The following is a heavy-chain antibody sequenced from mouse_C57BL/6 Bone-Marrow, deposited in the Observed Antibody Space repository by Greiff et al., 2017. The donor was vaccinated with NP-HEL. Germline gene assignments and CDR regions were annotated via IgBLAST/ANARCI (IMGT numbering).Heavy chain of an antibody. CDR2: FHPYNDDT. J-gene: IGHJ2*01. Sequence: VKLQQSGAELVKPGASVKMSCKASGYTFTTYPIEWMKQNHGKSLEWIGNFHPYNDDTKYNEKFKGKATLTVEKSSSTVYLELSRLTSYDSAVYYCAMRGIYDGYFFDYWGQGTTLTVSS. D-gene: IGHD2-3*01. V-gene: IGHV1-47*01. CDR3: AMRGIYDGYFFDY. CDR1: GYTFTTYP.